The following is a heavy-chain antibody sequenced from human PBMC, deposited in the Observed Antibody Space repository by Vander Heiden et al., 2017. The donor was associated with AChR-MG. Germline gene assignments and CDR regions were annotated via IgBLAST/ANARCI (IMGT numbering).Heavy chain of an antibody. CDR1: GFTFSSYA. CDR3: AKGEDFYDDGWGIPGDFDY. CDR2: ISGSGGST. V-gene: IGHV3-23*01. J-gene: IGHJ4*02. D-gene: IGHD3-16*01. Sequence: EVQLLESGGGLVQPGGSLRLSCAASGFTFSSYAMGWVRQAPGKGLEWVSAISGSGGSTYYADSVKGRVTISRDNSKNTLYLQMNSLRAEDTAVYYCAKGEDFYDDGWGIPGDFDYWGQGTLVTVSS.